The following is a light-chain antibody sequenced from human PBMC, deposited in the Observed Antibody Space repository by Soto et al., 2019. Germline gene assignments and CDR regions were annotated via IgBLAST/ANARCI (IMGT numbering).Light chain of an antibody. CDR2: DAS. Sequence: DIPMTQSPSSLSASVGDRVTITCQASQDISNYLNWYQQKPGKAPKLLIYDASNLETGVPSRFSGSGSGTDFTFTISSLHLEDIATYYCQQYDNLPPIYSFGQGTKLEIK. V-gene: IGKV1-33*01. CDR1: QDISNY. J-gene: IGKJ2*01. CDR3: QQYDNLPPIYS.